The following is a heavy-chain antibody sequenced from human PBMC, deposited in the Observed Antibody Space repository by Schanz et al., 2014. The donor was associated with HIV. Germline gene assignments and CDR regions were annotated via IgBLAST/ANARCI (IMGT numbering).Heavy chain of an antibody. CDR3: VMGTTVGNSFDS. CDR2: IWYDGSNI. CDR1: GFNVNNYG. J-gene: IGHJ4*02. V-gene: IGHV3-33*01. D-gene: IGHD4-17*01. Sequence: VQLVESGGGVVQPGRALKLSCVASGFNVNNYGMQWVRQPPGKGGEGGAVIWYDGSNIYYADSVKGRFTISRDNSKNTVYLQMNSLRAEDTAVYYCVMGTTVGNSFDSWGQGTLVTVSS.